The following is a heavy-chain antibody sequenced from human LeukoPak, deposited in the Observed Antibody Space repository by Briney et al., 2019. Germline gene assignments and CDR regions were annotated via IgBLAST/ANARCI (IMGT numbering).Heavy chain of an antibody. CDR2: ISAYNGDT. CDR1: GFTFTKYG. Sequence: ASVKVSCKASGFTFTKYGFTWVRQPPGQGLEWMGWISAYNGDTNYAQKLQGRVTMTTDTSTGTAYMELRSLRSDDTAVYYCARIAERQLAYFDYWGQATLVTVSS. D-gene: IGHD6-13*01. V-gene: IGHV1-18*01. CDR3: ARIAERQLAYFDY. J-gene: IGHJ4*02.